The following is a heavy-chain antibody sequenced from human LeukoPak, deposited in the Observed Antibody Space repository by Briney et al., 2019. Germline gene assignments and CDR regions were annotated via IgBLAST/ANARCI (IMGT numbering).Heavy chain of an antibody. CDR1: RFTFSSYA. Sequence: GGSLRLSCAASRFTFSSYAMTWVRQAPGKGLEWVANIKEDGSKKNYVDSVKGRFTISRDNAKNSLYLQMNSLRAEDTAVYYCATPLDYYDSSGYHQGGDWGQGTLVTVSS. D-gene: IGHD3-22*01. V-gene: IGHV3-7*03. CDR2: IKEDGSKK. J-gene: IGHJ4*02. CDR3: ATPLDYYDSSGYHQGGD.